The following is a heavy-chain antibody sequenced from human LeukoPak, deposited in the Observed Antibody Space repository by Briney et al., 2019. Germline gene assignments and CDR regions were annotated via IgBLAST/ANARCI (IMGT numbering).Heavy chain of an antibody. CDR3: ARHYPPYYYYYYMDV. J-gene: IGHJ6*03. Sequence: SETLSLTCTVSGGSISSYYWSWIRQPPGKGLEWIGYIYTSGSTNYNPSLKSRVTISVDTSKNQLSLKLSSVTAADTAVYYCARHYPPYYYYYYMDVWGKGTTVTVSS. V-gene: IGHV4-4*09. CDR2: IYTSGST. CDR1: GGSISSYY. D-gene: IGHD3-10*01.